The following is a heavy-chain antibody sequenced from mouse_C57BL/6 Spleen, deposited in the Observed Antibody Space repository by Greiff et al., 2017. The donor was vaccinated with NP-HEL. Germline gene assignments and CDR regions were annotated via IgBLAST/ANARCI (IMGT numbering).Heavy chain of an antibody. CDR1: GYTFTDYY. D-gene: IGHD2-4*01. CDR2: INPNNGGT. V-gene: IGHV1-26*01. Sequence: EVQLQQSGPELVKPGASVKISCKASGYTFTDYYMNWVKQSHGKSLEWIGDINPNNGGTSYNQKFKGKATLTVDKSSSTAYMELRSLTSEDSAVYYCARNNDYGFAWFAYWGQGTLVTVSA. CDR3: ARNNDYGFAWFAY. J-gene: IGHJ3*01.